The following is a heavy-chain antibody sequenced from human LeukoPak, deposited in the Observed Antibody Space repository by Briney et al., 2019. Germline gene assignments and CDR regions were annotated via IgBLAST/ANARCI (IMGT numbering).Heavy chain of an antibody. CDR3: ARASGWYGFDY. Sequence: GGSLRLSCAASGFTFDDYAMHWVRQAPGKGLEWVSGISWNSGSIGYADSVKGRFTISRDNAKNSLYLQMNSLRAEDTALYYCARASGWYGFDYWGQGTLVTVSS. CDR1: GFTFDDYA. CDR2: ISWNSGSI. D-gene: IGHD6-19*01. J-gene: IGHJ4*02. V-gene: IGHV3-9*01.